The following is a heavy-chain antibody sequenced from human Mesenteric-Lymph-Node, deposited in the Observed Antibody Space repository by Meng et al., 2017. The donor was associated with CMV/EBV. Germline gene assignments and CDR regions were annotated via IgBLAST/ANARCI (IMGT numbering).Heavy chain of an antibody. J-gene: IGHJ4*02. Sequence: QVKLQQWGAGLLKPSETLSLTCAVYGGSFSGYYWSWIRQPPGKGLEWIGEINHSGSTNYNPSLKSRVTISVDTSKNQFSLKLSSVTAADTAVYYCARHQRWLKSEGGFNYWGQGTLVTASS. D-gene: IGHD4-23*01. CDR2: INHSGST. V-gene: IGHV4-34*01. CDR1: GGSFSGYY. CDR3: ARHQRWLKSEGGFNY.